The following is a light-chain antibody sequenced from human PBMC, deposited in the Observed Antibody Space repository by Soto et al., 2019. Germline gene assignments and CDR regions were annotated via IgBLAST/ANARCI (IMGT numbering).Light chain of an antibody. CDR3: QQYGSSPRT. V-gene: IGKV3D-20*01. CDR1: QSVSSNY. J-gene: IGKJ1*01. Sequence: PVERSALSCGASQSVSSNYLAWYQQKPGLAPRLLIYDASNRATGIPDRFSGSGSGTDFSLTISRLEPGDFAVYYCQQYGSSPRTFGQGTKVDIK. CDR2: DAS.